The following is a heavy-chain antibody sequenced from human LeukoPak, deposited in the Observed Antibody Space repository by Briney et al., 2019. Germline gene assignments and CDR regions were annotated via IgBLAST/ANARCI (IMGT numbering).Heavy chain of an antibody. CDR2: IIPIFGTA. Sequence: SVKFSCKASAVTFTSYAISWVRQAPGQGLEWMGGIIPIFGTANYAQKFQGRVTITSDESTSTAYMELSSMRSEDTAVYYCARTPASDYYYMDVWGKGTTVTVSS. CDR1: AVTFTSYA. V-gene: IGHV1-69*01. CDR3: ARTPASDYYYMDV. J-gene: IGHJ6*03.